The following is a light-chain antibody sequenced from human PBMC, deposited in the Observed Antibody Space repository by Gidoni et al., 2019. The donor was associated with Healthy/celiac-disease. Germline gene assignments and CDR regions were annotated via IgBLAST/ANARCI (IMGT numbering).Light chain of an antibody. CDR3: QQSYSTPRT. Sequence: DIQMTQSPSSLSASVGDRVTITCRASQSIISYLNWYQQKPGKAPKLLIYAASSLQSGVPSRFSGSGPGTDFTLTISSLQPEDFATYYCQQSYSTPRTFGQGTKVEIK. V-gene: IGKV1-39*01. CDR1: QSIISY. J-gene: IGKJ1*01. CDR2: AAS.